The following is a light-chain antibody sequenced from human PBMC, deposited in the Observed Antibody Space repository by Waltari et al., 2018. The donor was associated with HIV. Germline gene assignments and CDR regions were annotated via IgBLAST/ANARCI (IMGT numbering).Light chain of an antibody. J-gene: IGLJ2*01. CDR1: SPNIGNNY. CDR3: GTWDSSLSASVV. CDR2: DNN. Sequence: QSVLTQPPSVSAAPGQKVTISCSGSSPNIGNNYVSWYQQLPGTAPKLLIYDNNKRPSGIPDRFSGSKSGTSATLGITGLQTGDEADYYCGTWDSSLSASVVFGGGTKLTVL. V-gene: IGLV1-51*01.